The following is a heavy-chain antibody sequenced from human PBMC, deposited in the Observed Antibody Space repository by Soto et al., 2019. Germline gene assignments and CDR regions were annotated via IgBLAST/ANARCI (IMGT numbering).Heavy chain of an antibody. CDR3: ARLGGNFDWLLLYYFDY. Sequence: SETLSLTCTVSGGSISSSSYYWGWIRQPPGKGLEWIGSIYYSGSTYYNPSLKSRVTISVDTSKNQFSLKLSSVTAADTAVYYCARLGGNFDWLLLYYFDYWGQGTLVTVSS. J-gene: IGHJ4*02. CDR2: IYYSGST. V-gene: IGHV4-39*01. CDR1: GGSISSSSYY. D-gene: IGHD3-9*01.